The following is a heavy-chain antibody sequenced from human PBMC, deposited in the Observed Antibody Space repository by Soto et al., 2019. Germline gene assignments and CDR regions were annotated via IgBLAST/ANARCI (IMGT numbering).Heavy chain of an antibody. Sequence: EVQLLESGGGMAQPGGSLRLSCAASGFTFSDYAMSWVRQAPGKGLEWVSGISSGGGSPYNADSVKGRFSISRNNSKSTLYLQMNGLRADDTAVYYCAKGDGRIVPRHFDYWGQGTLVTVSS. CDR1: GFTFSDYA. CDR3: AKGDGRIVPRHFDY. V-gene: IGHV3-23*01. D-gene: IGHD1-26*01. J-gene: IGHJ4*02. CDR2: ISSGGGSP.